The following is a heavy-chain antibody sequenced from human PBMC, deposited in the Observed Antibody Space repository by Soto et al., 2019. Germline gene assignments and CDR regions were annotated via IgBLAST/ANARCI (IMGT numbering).Heavy chain of an antibody. CDR3: ARAKYYDLWSGLFFSY. J-gene: IGHJ4*02. CDR2: IIPIFGTA. Sequence: GASVKVSCKASGGTFSSYAISWVRQAPGQGLEWMGGIIPIFGTANYAQKFQGRVTITADESTSTAYMELSSLRSEDTAVYYCARAKYYDLWSGLFFSYWGQGTLVTVSS. V-gene: IGHV1-69*13. CDR1: GGTFSSYA. D-gene: IGHD3-3*01.